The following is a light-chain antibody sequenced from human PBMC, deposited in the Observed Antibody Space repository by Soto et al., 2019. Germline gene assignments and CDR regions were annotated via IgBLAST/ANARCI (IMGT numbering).Light chain of an antibody. CDR2: KAS. CDR3: QQYNSFWT. V-gene: IGKV1-5*03. CDR1: QSISSW. Sequence: DIQMTQSPSTLSASVGDRVTITFRASQSISSWLAWYQQKPGKAPKLLIYKASSLESGVPSRFSGSGSGTEFTLTISSLQPDDFATYYCQQYNSFWTFGQGTKVHIK. J-gene: IGKJ1*01.